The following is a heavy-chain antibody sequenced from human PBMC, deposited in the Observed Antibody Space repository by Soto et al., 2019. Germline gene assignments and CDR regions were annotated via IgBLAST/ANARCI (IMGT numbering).Heavy chain of an antibody. D-gene: IGHD4-17*01. CDR2: FYYSQST. V-gene: IGHV4-39*01. Sequence: QLQLQESGPELVKPSETLSLNCTVSGGSLTSNSYYWGWIRQPPGKGREWIGSFYYSQSTYFNPSLKSRVTISVETSKNQYSLKLSAGPAADTAVYYCARRSTVTYDYWGQGILVTVSS. CDR3: ARRSTVTYDY. J-gene: IGHJ4*02. CDR1: GGSLTSNSYY.